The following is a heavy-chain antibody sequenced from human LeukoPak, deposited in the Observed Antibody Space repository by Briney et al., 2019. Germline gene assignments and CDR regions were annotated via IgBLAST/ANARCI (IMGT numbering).Heavy chain of an antibody. Sequence: GRSLRLSCAASGFTFSSYGMHWVRQAPGKGLEWVAVISYDGSNKYYADSVKGRFTISRDNSKNTLYLQMNSLRAEDKAVYYCAKDDDVVVPAAISGPDYWGQGTLVTVSS. CDR1: GFTFSSYG. D-gene: IGHD2-2*01. CDR2: ISYDGSNK. V-gene: IGHV3-30*18. CDR3: AKDDDVVVPAAISGPDY. J-gene: IGHJ4*02.